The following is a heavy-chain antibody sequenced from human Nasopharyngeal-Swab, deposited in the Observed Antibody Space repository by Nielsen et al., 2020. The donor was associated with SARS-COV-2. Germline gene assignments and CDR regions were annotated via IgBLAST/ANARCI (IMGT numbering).Heavy chain of an antibody. CDR2: ISVYNGNT. CDR3: ARGNGWYPDH. CDR1: GYTFANYG. V-gene: IGHV1-18*01. D-gene: IGHD6-19*01. J-gene: IGHJ4*02. Sequence: ASVKVSCKASGYTFANYGVSWVRQAPGQGLEWMGWISVYNGNTGYAQKFQGRVTMTTDTYTNTGYLELRSLRSDDTAVYYCARGNGWYPDHWGQGTLVTVSS.